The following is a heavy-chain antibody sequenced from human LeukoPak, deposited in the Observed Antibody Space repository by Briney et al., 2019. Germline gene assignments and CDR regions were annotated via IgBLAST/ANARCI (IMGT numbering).Heavy chain of an antibody. CDR1: GFTFDDYT. D-gene: IGHD3-16*01. J-gene: IGHJ4*02. CDR2: ISWDGGST. Sequence: GGSLRLSCAASGFTFDDYTMHWVRQAPGKGLEWVSLISWDGGSTYYADSVKGRFTISRDNSKNSLYLQMNGLRTEDTALYYCAKDFPPRKGGLYYFDYWGQGTLVTVSS. CDR3: AKDFPPRKGGLYYFDY. V-gene: IGHV3-43*01.